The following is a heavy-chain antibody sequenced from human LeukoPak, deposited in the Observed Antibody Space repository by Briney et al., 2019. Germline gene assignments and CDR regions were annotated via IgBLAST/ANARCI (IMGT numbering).Heavy chain of an antibody. J-gene: IGHJ4*02. V-gene: IGHV4-61*02. Sequence: SRTLSLTCTVSGGSISSGSYYWSWIRQPAGKGLEWIGRIYTSGSTNYNPSLKSRVTISVDTSKNQLSLKVNSVTAADTAVYYCARDAEYSGYALGYFDYWGQGTLVTVSS. CDR1: GGSISSGSYY. CDR2: IYTSGST. CDR3: ARDAEYSGYALGYFDY. D-gene: IGHD5-12*01.